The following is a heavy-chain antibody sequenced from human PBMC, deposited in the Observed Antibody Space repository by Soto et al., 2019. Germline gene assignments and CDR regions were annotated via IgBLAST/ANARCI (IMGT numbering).Heavy chain of an antibody. CDR3: ATEAIMVSSSFNYFDF. D-gene: IGHD6-13*01. Sequence: GSLRLSCALSGFLPSSYAMSWVRQAPGKGLEWVSGISGSGGATSYADSVKGRFTISRDNSKNTLYLQMKSMSAEDTAIYYCATEAIMVSSSFNYFDFWGRGALVTVSS. CDR1: GFLPSSYA. CDR2: ISGSGGAT. J-gene: IGHJ4*02. V-gene: IGHV3-23*01.